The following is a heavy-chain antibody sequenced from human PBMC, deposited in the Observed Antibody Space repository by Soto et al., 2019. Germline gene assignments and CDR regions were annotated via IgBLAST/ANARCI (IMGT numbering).Heavy chain of an antibody. J-gene: IGHJ4*02. CDR3: ARGGQWGQLAFTGY. D-gene: IGHD6-6*01. CDR1: GFTFSSYS. Sequence: EVQLVESGGGLVKPGGSLRLSCAASGFTFSSYSMNWVRQAPGKGLEWVSSISSSSSYIYYADSVKGRFTISRDNAKNSLYLQMNSLRAEDTAVYYCARGGQWGQLAFTGYWGQGTLVTVSS. V-gene: IGHV3-21*01. CDR2: ISSSSSYI.